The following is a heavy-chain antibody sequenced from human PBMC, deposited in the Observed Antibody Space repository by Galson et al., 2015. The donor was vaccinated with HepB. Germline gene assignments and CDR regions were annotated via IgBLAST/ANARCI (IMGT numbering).Heavy chain of an antibody. J-gene: IGHJ6*02. CDR1: GFTVSNND. V-gene: IGHV3-66*02. Sequence: SLRLSCAASGFTVSNNDVSWVRQAPGKGLEWVAIIKSGGSSHFADSVKGRFTISRDNSKNTVYLQMSSLRAADTAVYFCARDGRGISVALGYYYAMEVWGQVTTVTVSS. D-gene: IGHD6-19*01. CDR2: IKSGGSS. CDR3: ARDGRGISVALGYYYAMEV.